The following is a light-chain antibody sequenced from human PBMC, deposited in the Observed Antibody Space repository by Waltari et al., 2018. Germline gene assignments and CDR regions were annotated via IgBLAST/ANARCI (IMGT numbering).Light chain of an antibody. V-gene: IGKV3-15*01. CDR2: SAS. Sequence: EIVLTQSPASLSVSPGDRATLSCRASQSIGSSLVWYQQKPRQAPRLLIYSASTRSTGIPARFSGSGSGTEFTITISSLQSEDVAVYYCQQYNDWVLTFGPGTKVDIK. CDR3: QQYNDWVLT. J-gene: IGKJ3*01. CDR1: QSIGSS.